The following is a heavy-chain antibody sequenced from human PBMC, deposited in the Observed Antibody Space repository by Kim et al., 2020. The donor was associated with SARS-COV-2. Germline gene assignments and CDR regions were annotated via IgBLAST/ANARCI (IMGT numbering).Heavy chain of an antibody. CDR3: ARGSSGYR. D-gene: IGHD3-22*01. J-gene: IGHJ4*02. CDR2: IYYSGST. V-gene: IGHV4-39*07. Sequence: SETLSLTCTVSGGSISSSSYYWGWIRQPPGKGLEWIGSIYYSGSTYYNPSLKSRGTISVDTSKNQFSLKLSSVTAADTAVYYCARGSSGYRWGQGTLVTVSS. CDR1: GGSISSSSYY.